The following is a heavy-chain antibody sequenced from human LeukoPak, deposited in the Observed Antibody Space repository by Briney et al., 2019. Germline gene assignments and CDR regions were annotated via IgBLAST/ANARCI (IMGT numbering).Heavy chain of an antibody. D-gene: IGHD3-9*01. J-gene: IGHJ4*02. V-gene: IGHV1-69*01. CDR1: GGTFSSYA. CDR2: IIPIFGTA. Sequence: SVKVSCRASGGTFSSYAISWVRQAPGQGLEWMGGIIPIFGTANYAQTFQGRVTITADESTSTGYMELSSLRSEDTAVYYCARVVYDILTGYYYSFDYWGQGTLVTVSS. CDR3: ARVVYDILTGYYYSFDY.